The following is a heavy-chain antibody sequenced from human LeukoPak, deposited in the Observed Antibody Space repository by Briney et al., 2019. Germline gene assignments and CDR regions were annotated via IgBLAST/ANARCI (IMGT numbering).Heavy chain of an antibody. CDR1: GFTFSSST. J-gene: IGHJ4*02. V-gene: IGHV3-30*04. D-gene: IGHD6-19*01. Sequence: GGSLRLSCAASGFTFSSSTMQWVRQAPGKGLEWVAVISYDGSKKYYADSVKGRFTISRDDSKNTLYLQMNSLRGEDTAVYYCARSRSGSTSGWYDYFDYCGRG. CDR2: ISYDGSKK. CDR3: ARSRSGSTSGWYDYFDY.